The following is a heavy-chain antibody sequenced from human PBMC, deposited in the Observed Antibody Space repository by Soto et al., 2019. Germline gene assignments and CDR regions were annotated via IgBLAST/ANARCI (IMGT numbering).Heavy chain of an antibody. CDR3: ARGGSSGWYFPSFDY. Sequence: GGSLRLSCAASGFTFSSYSMNLVRQAPGKGLEWVSSISSSSSYIYYADSVKGRFTISRDNAKNSLYLQMNSLRAEDTAVYYCARGGSSGWYFPSFDYWGQGTLVTVSS. J-gene: IGHJ4*02. V-gene: IGHV3-21*01. CDR2: ISSSSSYI. D-gene: IGHD6-19*01. CDR1: GFTFSSYS.